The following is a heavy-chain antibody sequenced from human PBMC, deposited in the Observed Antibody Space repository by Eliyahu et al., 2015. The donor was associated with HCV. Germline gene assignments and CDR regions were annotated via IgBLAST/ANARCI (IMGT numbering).Heavy chain of an antibody. J-gene: IGHJ4*02. CDR1: GFTVXSXY. Sequence: EVQLVESGGGLAQPGGSLRLSCAASGFTVXSXYLSWVRQAPGKGLEWVSVIYSGGSTYYADSVKGRFTISRDNSKNTLYLQMNSLRAEDTAVYYCARVWTGLAYCGGDCSPYFDYWGQGTLVTVSS. D-gene: IGHD2-21*02. CDR2: IYSGGST. CDR3: ARVWTGLAYCGGDCSPYFDY. V-gene: IGHV3-66*02.